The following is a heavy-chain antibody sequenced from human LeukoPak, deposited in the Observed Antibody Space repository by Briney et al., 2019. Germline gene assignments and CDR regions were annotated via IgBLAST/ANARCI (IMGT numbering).Heavy chain of an antibody. CDR2: ISGSGGST. Sequence: PGGSLRLSCAASGFTFSSYGMSWVRQAPGKGLEWVSAISGSGGSTYYADSVKGRFTISRDNSKNTLYLQMISLRAEDTAVYYCAKGLAQLWFYWGQGTLVTVSS. D-gene: IGHD5-18*01. V-gene: IGHV3-23*01. CDR1: GFTFSSYG. J-gene: IGHJ4*02. CDR3: AKGLAQLWFY.